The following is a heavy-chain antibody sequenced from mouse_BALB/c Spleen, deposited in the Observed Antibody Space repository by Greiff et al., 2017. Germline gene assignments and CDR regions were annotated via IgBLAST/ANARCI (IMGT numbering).Heavy chain of an antibody. CDR3: ARRPRDGYFDV. V-gene: IGHV5-12-1*01. CDR2: ISSGGGST. Sequence: EVQLQESGGGLVKPGGSLKLSCAASGFAFSSYDMSWVRQTPEKRLEWVAYISSGGGSTYYPDTVKGRFTISRDNAKNTLYLQMSSLKSEDTAMYYCARRPRDGYFDVWGAGTTVTVSS. CDR1: GFAFSSYD. J-gene: IGHJ1*01.